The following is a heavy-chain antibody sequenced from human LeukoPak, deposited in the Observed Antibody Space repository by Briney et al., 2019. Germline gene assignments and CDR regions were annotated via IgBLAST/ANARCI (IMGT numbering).Heavy chain of an antibody. J-gene: IGHJ4*02. CDR3: AREPRGDHPFDY. V-gene: IGHV3-48*04. CDR1: GFTFSSYS. D-gene: IGHD4-17*01. Sequence: GGSLRLSCAASGFTFSSYSMNWVRQAPGKGLEWVSCISSSSSTIYYADSVKGRFTISRDNAKNSLYLQMNSLRAEDTAVYYCAREPRGDHPFDYWGQGTLVTVSS. CDR2: ISSSSSTI.